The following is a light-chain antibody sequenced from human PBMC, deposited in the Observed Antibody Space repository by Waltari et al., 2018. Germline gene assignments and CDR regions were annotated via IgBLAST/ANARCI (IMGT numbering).Light chain of an antibody. CDR1: QSVSSY. J-gene: IGKJ4*01. CDR2: DAS. V-gene: IGKV3-11*01. CDR3: QQRSNWLA. Sequence: EIVLTQSPATLSLSPGERATLSCRASQSVSSYLAWYQQKPGQAPRLLIYDASNRATAITARCSGSGSGTDFTLTISSLEPEDFAVYYCQQRSNWLAFGGGTKVEIK.